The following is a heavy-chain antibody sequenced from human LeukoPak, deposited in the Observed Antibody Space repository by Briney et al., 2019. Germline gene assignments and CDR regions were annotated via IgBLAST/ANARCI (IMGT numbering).Heavy chain of an antibody. D-gene: IGHD3-22*01. J-gene: IGHJ4*02. V-gene: IGHV4-38-2*02. CDR2: IYHSGST. Sequence: SETLSLTCTVSGYSISSGYYWGWIRQPPGKGLEWIGSIYHSGSTYYNPSLKSRVTISVDTSKNQSSLKLSSVTAADTAVYYCAREGATYYYDSRGYPPADYWGQGTLVTVSS. CDR1: GYSISSGYY. CDR3: AREGATYYYDSRGYPPADY.